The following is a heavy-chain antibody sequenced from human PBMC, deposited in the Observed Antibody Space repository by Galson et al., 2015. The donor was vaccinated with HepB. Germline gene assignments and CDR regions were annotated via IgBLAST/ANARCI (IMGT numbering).Heavy chain of an antibody. V-gene: IGHV3-30-3*01. D-gene: IGHD3-10*01. Sequence: SLRLSCAASGFTFSSYAMHWVRQAPGKGLEWVAVISYDGSSKYYADSVKGRFTISRDNSKNTLYLQMNSLRAEDTAVYYCAREDGSGSFDYWGQGTLVTVSS. CDR1: GFTFSSYA. J-gene: IGHJ4*02. CDR2: ISYDGSSK. CDR3: AREDGSGSFDY.